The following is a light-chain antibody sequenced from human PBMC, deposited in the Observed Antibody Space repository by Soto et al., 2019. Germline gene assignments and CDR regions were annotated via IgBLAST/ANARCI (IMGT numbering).Light chain of an antibody. CDR1: QSVDSY. J-gene: IGKJ2*01. Sequence: EIVMTQSPATLSVSPGEGATLSCRASQSVDSYLAWYQQKPGQSPRLLIYVASTRATTIPARFSGSGSGTEFTLTISSLQSEDFAVYYCQQYKKWPYTFGQGTNLEIK. CDR3: QQYKKWPYT. CDR2: VAS. V-gene: IGKV3-15*01.